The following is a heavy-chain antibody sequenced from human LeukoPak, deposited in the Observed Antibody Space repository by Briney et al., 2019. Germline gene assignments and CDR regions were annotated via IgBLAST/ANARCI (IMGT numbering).Heavy chain of an antibody. D-gene: IGHD1-26*01. Sequence: SGGSLKLSCAASGFTFSGSAMHWVRQASGKGLEWVGRIRSKANSYATAYAASVKGRFTISRDDSKNTAYLQMNSLKTEDTAVYYCTRLGYSGSLGDNYWGQGTLVTVSS. CDR3: TRLGYSGSLGDNY. V-gene: IGHV3-73*01. J-gene: IGHJ4*02. CDR1: GFTFSGSA. CDR2: IRSKANSYAT.